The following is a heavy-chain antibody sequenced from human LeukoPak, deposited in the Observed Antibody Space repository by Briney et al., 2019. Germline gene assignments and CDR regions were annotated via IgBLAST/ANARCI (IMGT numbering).Heavy chain of an antibody. J-gene: IGHJ4*02. CDR1: GFIVSHNY. CDR2: IYIDGTT. D-gene: IGHD2-15*01. CDR3: ANWVAGTRIDY. V-gene: IGHV3-53*01. Sequence: GGSLRLSCAASGFIVSHNYMTWVRQAPGKGPEWISVIYIDGTTYYADSVKGRFTISRDNAKNSLYLQMNSLRAEDTAVYHCANWVAGTRIDYWGQGTLVTVSS.